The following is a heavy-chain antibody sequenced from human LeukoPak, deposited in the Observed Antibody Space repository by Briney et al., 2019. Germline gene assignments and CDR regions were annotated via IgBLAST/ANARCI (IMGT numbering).Heavy chain of an antibody. Sequence: ASVKVSCKASGYTFTSYYIHWVRQAPGQGLEWMGIINPSGGSTSYAQKFQGRVTMTRDMSTSTVYMELSSLRSEDTAVYYCARDSTSGYYYGDAFDVWGQGTMVTVSS. D-gene: IGHD3-22*01. CDR3: ARDSTSGYYYGDAFDV. CDR1: GYTFTSYY. J-gene: IGHJ3*01. V-gene: IGHV1-46*01. CDR2: INPSGGST.